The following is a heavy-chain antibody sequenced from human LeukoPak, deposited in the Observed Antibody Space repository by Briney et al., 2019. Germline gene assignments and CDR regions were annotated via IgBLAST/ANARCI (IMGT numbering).Heavy chain of an antibody. CDR2: INSDGSST. V-gene: IGHV3-74*01. J-gene: IGHJ4*02. CDR3: ARVAPEGDYDY. Sequence: GGSLRLSCAASGFTFSSYWMHWVLQAPGKGLVWVSRINSDGSSTSYADSVKGRFTILRDNAKNTLYLQMSSLRAEDTAVYYCARVAPEGDYDYWGQGALVTVSS. CDR1: GFTFSSYW. D-gene: IGHD4-17*01.